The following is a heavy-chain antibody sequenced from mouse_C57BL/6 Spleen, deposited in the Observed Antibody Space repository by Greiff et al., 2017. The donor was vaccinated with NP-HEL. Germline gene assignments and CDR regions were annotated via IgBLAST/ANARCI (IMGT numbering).Heavy chain of an antibody. Sequence: VKLMESGPGLVQPSQCLSITCTVSGFSLTSYGVHWVRQSPGKGLEWLGVIWRGGSTDYNAAFMSRLSITKDNSKSQVFFKMNSLQADDTAIYYCAKEDYDGYPYWYFDVWGTGTTVTVSS. D-gene: IGHD2-3*01. CDR1: GFSLTSYG. V-gene: IGHV2-5*01. CDR3: AKEDYDGYPYWYFDV. J-gene: IGHJ1*03. CDR2: IWRGGST.